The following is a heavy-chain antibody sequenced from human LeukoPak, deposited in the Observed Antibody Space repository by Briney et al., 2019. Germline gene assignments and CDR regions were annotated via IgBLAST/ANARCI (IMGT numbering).Heavy chain of an antibody. V-gene: IGHV3-11*04. CDR2: ISETGSAT. D-gene: IGHD1-26*01. J-gene: IGHJ4*02. CDR3: ARDLYSGSSPFDS. CDR1: GFTFSDYY. Sequence: GGSLRLSCAASGFTFSDYYMSWLRQVPGKGLEWVSYISETGSATYYADSVKGRFTISRDNAKNSLYLQMNNLRAEDTAVYYCARDLYSGSSPFDSWGQGTLVTVSS.